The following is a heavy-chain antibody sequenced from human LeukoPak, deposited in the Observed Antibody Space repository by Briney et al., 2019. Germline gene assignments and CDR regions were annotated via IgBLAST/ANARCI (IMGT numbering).Heavy chain of an antibody. D-gene: IGHD4-23*01. CDR1: GGSITSNY. V-gene: IGHV4-59*08. J-gene: IGHJ4*02. CDR2: IYYSGTT. CDR3: ASAVVWLAFDN. Sequence: SETLSLTCAVSGGSITSNYWSWIRQPPGKGLEWIENIYYSGTTAYNPSLNSRVTISLDTSKNQFSLKLSSLTASDTAVYHCASAVVWLAFDNWGQGILVTVSS.